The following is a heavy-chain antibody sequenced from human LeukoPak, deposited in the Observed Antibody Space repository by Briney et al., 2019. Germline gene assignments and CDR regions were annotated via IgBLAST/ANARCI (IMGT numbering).Heavy chain of an antibody. V-gene: IGHV4-34*01. D-gene: IGHD3-10*01. CDR1: GGSFSGYY. CDR2: INHSGST. CDR3: ARLKRAYYYGSGSYYRPYYFDY. J-gene: IGHJ4*02. Sequence: PSETLSLTCAVYGGSFSGYYWSWIRQPPGKGLEWIGEINHSGSTNYNPSLKSRVTISVDTSKNQFSLKLSSVTAADTAVYYCARLKRAYYYGSGSYYRPYYFDYWGQGTLVTVSS.